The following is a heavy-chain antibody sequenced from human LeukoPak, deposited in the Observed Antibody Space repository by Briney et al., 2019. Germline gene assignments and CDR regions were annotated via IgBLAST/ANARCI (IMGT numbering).Heavy chain of an antibody. CDR1: GYSISSGYY. D-gene: IGHD1-26*01. CDR2: IYHSGST. J-gene: IGHJ5*02. CDR3: ARDRAVGATTPWFDP. V-gene: IGHV4-38-2*02. Sequence: SETLSLTCTVSGYSISSGYYWGWIRQPPGKGLEWIGSIYHSGSTYYNPSLKSRVTISVDTSKNQFSLKLSSMTAADTAVYYCARDRAVGATTPWFDPWGQGTLVTVSS.